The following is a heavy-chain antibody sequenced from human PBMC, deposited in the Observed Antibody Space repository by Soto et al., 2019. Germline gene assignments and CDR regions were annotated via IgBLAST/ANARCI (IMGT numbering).Heavy chain of an antibody. J-gene: IGHJ5*02. CDR2: IIPIHGIA. Sequence: QVQLVQSGAEVKKPGSSVKVSCKVSGGTFSSYTISWVRQAPGQGLEWMGRIIPIHGIANYEQRFQCRCPSTEHKSTRTAYMALSSLRSEDTAVYYCASTSYNWFDPWGQGTLVTVSS. CDR1: GGTFSSYT. D-gene: IGHD2-2*01. CDR3: ASTSYNWFDP. V-gene: IGHV1-69*02.